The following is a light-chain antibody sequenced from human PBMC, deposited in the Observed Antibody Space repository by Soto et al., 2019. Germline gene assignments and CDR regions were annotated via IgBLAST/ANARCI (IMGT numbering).Light chain of an antibody. Sequence: DIQMTQSPSSLSASVGDRVTIICRASQSVSTRLAWYQQKPGKAPKVLIYDASSRATGIPDRFSGSGSGTDFTLTISRLEPEDFAVYYCQQYGSSPLTFGGGTKVEIK. CDR2: DAS. V-gene: IGKV1-5*02. J-gene: IGKJ4*01. CDR3: QQYGSSPLT. CDR1: QSVSTR.